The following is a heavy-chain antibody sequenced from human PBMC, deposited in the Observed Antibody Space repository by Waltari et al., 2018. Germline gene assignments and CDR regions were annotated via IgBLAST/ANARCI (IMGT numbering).Heavy chain of an antibody. CDR1: GFSLSTYW. J-gene: IGHJ4*02. D-gene: IGHD1-7*01. V-gene: IGHV3-7*01. CDR2: IKQDGSEK. Sequence: EVQLVESGGGWVQLGGSLRLSCEASGFSLSTYWMTWVRQAPGKGLEWVANIKQDGSEKYYVDSVMGRFLISRDNAKNSLHLQMNSLRVEDTAVYYCARWWNYGLDFWGQGALVTVSS. CDR3: ARWWNYGLDF.